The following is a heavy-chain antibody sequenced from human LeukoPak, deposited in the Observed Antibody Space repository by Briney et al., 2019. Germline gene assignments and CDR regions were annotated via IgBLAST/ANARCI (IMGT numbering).Heavy chain of an antibody. V-gene: IGHV3-23*01. CDR3: FGGSGYNSDY. CDR1: GFTFSSYS. Sequence: GGSLRLSCAASGFTFSSYSMNWVRQAPGKGLEWVSAISGSGVSTYYADSVKGRFTISRDNSKNTLYLQMNSLRAEDTALYSCFGGSGYNSDYWGQGTLVTVSP. D-gene: IGHD3-22*01. J-gene: IGHJ4*02. CDR2: ISGSGVST.